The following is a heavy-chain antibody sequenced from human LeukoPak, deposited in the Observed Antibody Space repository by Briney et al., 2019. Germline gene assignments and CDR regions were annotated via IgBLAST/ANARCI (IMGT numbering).Heavy chain of an antibody. CDR3: ARAHIQDYTVVALVDH. J-gene: IGHJ5*02. V-gene: IGHV3-21*01. Sequence: PGGSLRLSCAASGFTSSDYSMNWVRQTPGQGLEWVSSISSISTYAYYADSVRGRFTVSRDSAKNSLFLQMDNLRVEDTAIYYCARAHIQDYTVVALVDHWGQGTLVTVSS. D-gene: IGHD2-15*01. CDR1: GFTSSDYS. CDR2: ISSISTYA.